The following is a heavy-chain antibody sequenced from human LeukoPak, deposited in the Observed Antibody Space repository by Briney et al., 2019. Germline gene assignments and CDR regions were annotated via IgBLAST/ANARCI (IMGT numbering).Heavy chain of an antibody. CDR2: IYYSGST. CDR1: GGSISSYY. D-gene: IGHD6-19*01. CDR3: ARQAVAPLYFDY. J-gene: IGHJ4*02. V-gene: IGHV4-59*08. Sequence: PSETLSLTCTVSGGSISSYYWSWIRQPPGQGLEWIGYIYYSGSTNYNPSLKSRVTISVDTSKNQFSLKLSSVTAADTAVYYCARQAVAPLYFDYWGQGTLVTVSS.